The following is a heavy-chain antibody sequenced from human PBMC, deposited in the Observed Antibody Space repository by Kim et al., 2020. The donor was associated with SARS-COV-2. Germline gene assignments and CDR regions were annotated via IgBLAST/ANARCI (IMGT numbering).Heavy chain of an antibody. J-gene: IGHJ4*02. CDR1: GASIGSYY. D-gene: IGHD3-16*02. V-gene: IGHV4-59*13. Sequence: SETLSLTCTVSGASIGSYYWSWIRQPPGKGLEYIGYIYYTGSTHYNPSLKSRAAISIDASRKQFSLKLSSVTAADTAVYYCARDLSPQYVWSSYRYFDFWGQGTLVTVSS. CDR2: IYYTGST. CDR3: ARDLSPQYVWSSYRYFDF.